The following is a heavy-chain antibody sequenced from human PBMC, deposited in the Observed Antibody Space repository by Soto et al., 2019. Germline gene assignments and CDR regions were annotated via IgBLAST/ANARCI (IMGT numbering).Heavy chain of an antibody. D-gene: IGHD1-26*01. V-gene: IGHV3-15*01. Sequence: RLSCAASGLTFRNAWMSWVRQAPGKGLEWVGRVKSKTDGGTTDYAAPVKGRFTISRDDSRNTVHLQMNSLKTEDTGVYYCITITGSYIGEPFDHWGLGTMVTVYS. J-gene: IGHJ4*02. CDR3: ITITGSYIGEPFDH. CDR1: GLTFRNAW. CDR2: VKSKTDGGTT.